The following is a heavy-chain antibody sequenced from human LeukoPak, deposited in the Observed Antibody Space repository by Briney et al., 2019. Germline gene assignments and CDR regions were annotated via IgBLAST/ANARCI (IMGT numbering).Heavy chain of an antibody. D-gene: IGHD6-19*01. CDR3: ARTPRPGYSSGWYRGTGGNYYMDV. J-gene: IGHJ6*03. CDR2: IYYSGST. V-gene: IGHV4-59*08. Sequence: SETLSLTCTVSGGSLSSYYWSWIRQPPGKGLEWIGYIYYSGSTNYNPSLKSRVTISVDTSKNQFSLKLSSVTAADTAVYYCARTPRPGYSSGWYRGTGGNYYMDVWGKGTTVTVSS. CDR1: GGSLSSYY.